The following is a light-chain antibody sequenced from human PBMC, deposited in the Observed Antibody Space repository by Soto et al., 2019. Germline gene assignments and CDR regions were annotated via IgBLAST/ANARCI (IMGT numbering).Light chain of an antibody. CDR1: PSVSNN. CDR2: GSS. CDR3: QQYNYWTLT. Sequence: EIVMTQSPATLSVSPGARATLSCRASPSVSNNLAWYQQKPGKAPRLLIYGSSIRATGIPARFSGSGSGTEFTLTISSLQSEDLAVDYCQQYNYWTLTFGGGTKVGSK. V-gene: IGKV3-15*01. J-gene: IGKJ4*01.